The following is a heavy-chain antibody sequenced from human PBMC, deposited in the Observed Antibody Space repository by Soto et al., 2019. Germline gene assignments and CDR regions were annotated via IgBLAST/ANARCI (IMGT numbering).Heavy chain of an antibody. J-gene: IGHJ4*02. CDR1: GFTFSDYY. V-gene: IGHV3-11*01. CDR3: ARVRYCSGGSCYPWDYYFDY. D-gene: IGHD2-15*01. Sequence: GGSLRLSCAASGFTFSDYYMSWIHQAPGKGLEWVSYISSSGSTIYYADSVKGRFTISRDNAKNSLYLQMNSLRAEDTAVYYCARVRYCSGGSCYPWDYYFDYWGQGTLVTVSS. CDR2: ISSSGSTI.